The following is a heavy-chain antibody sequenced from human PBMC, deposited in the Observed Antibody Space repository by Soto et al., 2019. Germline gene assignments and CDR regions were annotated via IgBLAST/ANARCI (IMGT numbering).Heavy chain of an antibody. CDR3: AREEVAATQTVLRGLYYYGMDV. D-gene: IGHD2-15*01. J-gene: IGHJ6*02. V-gene: IGHV4-31*03. CDR2: IYYSGST. CDR1: GGSISSGGYY. Sequence: SETLSRTCTASGGSISSGGYYCSWMRQHPGKGLEWIGYIYYSGSTYYNPSLKSRVTISVDTSNNQFSLKLSSVTAADTAVYYCAREEVAATQTVLRGLYYYGMDVWGQGTTVTVSS.